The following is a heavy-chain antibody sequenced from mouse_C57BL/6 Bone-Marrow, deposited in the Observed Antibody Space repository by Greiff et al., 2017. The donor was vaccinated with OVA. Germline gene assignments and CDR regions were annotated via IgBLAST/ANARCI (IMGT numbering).Heavy chain of an antibody. CDR3: ARDYYGSSSRPNYWYFDV. D-gene: IGHD1-1*01. J-gene: IGHJ1*03. CDR2: IDPEDGEN. CDR1: GFNIKDYY. V-gene: IGHV14-2*01. Sequence: EVKLLESGAELVKPGASVKLSCTASGFNIKDYYMHWVKQRTEQGLEWIGRIDPEDGENKYAPKFQGKATITADTSSNTAYLQLSSLTSEDTAVYYCARDYYGSSSRPNYWYFDVWGTGTTVTVSS.